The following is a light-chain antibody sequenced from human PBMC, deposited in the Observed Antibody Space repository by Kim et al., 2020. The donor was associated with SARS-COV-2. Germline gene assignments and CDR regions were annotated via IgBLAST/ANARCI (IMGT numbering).Light chain of an antibody. CDR3: QQDNNWTTMYT. J-gene: IGKJ2*01. CDR2: GAS. CDR1: QRVSSN. Sequence: SPGGRAAITCRASQRVSSNLAWYQQKPGQEPRLLIYGASTKGTGMPARCSGSGSGTEFTLTISSLKSEDVEVDYCQQDNNWTTMYTFGQGTKLEI. V-gene: IGKV3-15*01.